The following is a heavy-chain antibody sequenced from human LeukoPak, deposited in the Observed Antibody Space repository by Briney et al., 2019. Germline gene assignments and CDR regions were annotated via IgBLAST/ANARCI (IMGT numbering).Heavy chain of an antibody. D-gene: IGHD2-8*02. CDR3: ATYRQVLLPFES. Sequence: PGGSPKLSCEASGFTFSTFAMIWVRQPPGQGLEWISIIFPSGGDISYADNVRGRFTISRDNSTSTLYLEMNSLRAEDTAIYYCATYRQVLLPFESWGQGTLVTVSS. V-gene: IGHV3-23*01. J-gene: IGHJ4*02. CDR1: GFTFSTFA. CDR2: IFPSGGDI.